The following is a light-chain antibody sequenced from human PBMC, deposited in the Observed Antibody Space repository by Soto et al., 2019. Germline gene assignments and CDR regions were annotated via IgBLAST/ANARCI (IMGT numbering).Light chain of an antibody. J-gene: IGKJ4*01. CDR3: QESYTSPAVS. CDR1: QNIDTY. V-gene: IGKV1-39*01. CDR2: ATS. Sequence: DIEMTQSPSSLSALLGDRVTITCRASQNIDTYLNCYQQKPGRAPKLLIYATSTLQSAVPSGFSGSGSGTEFTLTISSLQAEDFATYFCQESYTSPAVSFGGGTKVDIK.